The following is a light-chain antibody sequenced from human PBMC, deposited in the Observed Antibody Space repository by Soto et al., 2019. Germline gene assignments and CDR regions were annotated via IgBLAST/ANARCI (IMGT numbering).Light chain of an antibody. V-gene: IGKV3-15*01. Sequence: VMSQSPASLSVSPGERATLSCRASQSVSSNLAWYQQKPGQAPRLLIYGASTRATGIPARFSGSGSGTEFTLTISSLQSEDFAVYYCQQYNNWPRTFGQGTKV. CDR3: QQYNNWPRT. J-gene: IGKJ1*01. CDR1: QSVSSN. CDR2: GAS.